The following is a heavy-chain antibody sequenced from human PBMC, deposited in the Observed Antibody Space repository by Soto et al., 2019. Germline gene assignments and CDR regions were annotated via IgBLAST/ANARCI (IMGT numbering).Heavy chain of an antibody. D-gene: IGHD3-22*01. CDR3: AMDTSGYNYYFDH. V-gene: IGHV3-49*03. CDR1: GFTFGDYA. CDR2: VRSKSNGGTT. Sequence: EVQLVESGGGLLQPGRSLRLSCTTSGFTFGDYAMSWFRRAPGKGLELVGFVRSKSNGGTTEYAASVKGRFTISRDDSRSIAYLQMSSLKTEDTAVYYCAMDTSGYNYYFDHWGQGTLVIVSS. J-gene: IGHJ4*02.